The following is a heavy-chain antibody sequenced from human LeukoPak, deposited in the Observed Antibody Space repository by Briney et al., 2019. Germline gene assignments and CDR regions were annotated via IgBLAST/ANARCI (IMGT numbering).Heavy chain of an antibody. CDR2: INPNSGGT. V-gene: IGHV1-2*02. D-gene: IGHD2-8*01. J-gene: IGHJ6*02. CDR1: GYTFTGYY. Sequence: GASVKVSCKASGYTFTGYYMHWVRQAPGQGLEWMGWINPNSGGTNYAQKFQGRVTMTRDTSISTAYMELSRLRSDDTAVYYCARDASGVLMVYAIPYYYYGMDVWGQGTTVTVSS. CDR3: ARDASGVLMVYAIPYYYYGMDV.